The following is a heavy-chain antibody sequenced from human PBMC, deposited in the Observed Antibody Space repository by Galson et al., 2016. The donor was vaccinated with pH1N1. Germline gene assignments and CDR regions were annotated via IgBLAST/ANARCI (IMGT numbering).Heavy chain of an antibody. D-gene: IGHD6-19*01. J-gene: IGHJ4*02. CDR1: GISILNFS. CDR2: VFYHGNT. Sequence: SETLSLTCTVSGISILNFSWSWIRQPPGKGLEWIGSVFYHGNTYYNPALKSRVTISVDTSKNQFSLRLTSVTAADTAVYYCASPGLGEGIEVAGSEGLFDYWGQGTVVTVSS. CDR3: ASPGLGEGIEVAGSEGLFDY. V-gene: IGHV4-59*04.